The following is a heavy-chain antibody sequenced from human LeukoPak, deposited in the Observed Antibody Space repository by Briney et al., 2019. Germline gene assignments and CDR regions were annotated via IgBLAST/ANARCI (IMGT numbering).Heavy chain of an antibody. J-gene: IGHJ3*02. Sequence: ASVKVSCKASGYTFTGYYMHWVRQAPGQGLEWMGWINPNSGGTNYAQKFQGWVTMTRDTSISTAYMELSRLRSDDTAVYYCARVVAAADTEFGAFDIWGQGTMVTVSS. CDR1: GYTFTGYY. D-gene: IGHD6-13*01. V-gene: IGHV1-2*04. CDR2: INPNSGGT. CDR3: ARVVAAADTEFGAFDI.